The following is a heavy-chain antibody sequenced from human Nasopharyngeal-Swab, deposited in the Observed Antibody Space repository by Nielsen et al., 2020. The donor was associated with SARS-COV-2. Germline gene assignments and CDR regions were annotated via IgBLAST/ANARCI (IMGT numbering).Heavy chain of an antibody. CDR2: IDPSDSYT. Sequence: KVSCKGSGYSFTSYWIGWVRQMPGKGLEWMGRIDPSDSYTNYSPSFQGHVTISADKSISTAYLQWSSLKASDTAMYYCARRRDSGYDQNYGMDVWGQGTTVTVSS. CDR3: ARRRDSGYDQNYGMDV. V-gene: IGHV5-10-1*01. J-gene: IGHJ6*02. CDR1: GYSFTSYW. D-gene: IGHD5-12*01.